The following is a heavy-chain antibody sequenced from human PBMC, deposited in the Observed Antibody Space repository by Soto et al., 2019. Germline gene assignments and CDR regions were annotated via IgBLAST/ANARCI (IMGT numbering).Heavy chain of an antibody. CDR2: IYWDDDK. J-gene: IGHJ4*02. D-gene: IGHD2-8*02. CDR3: AHVYWAASGTRYYFDY. V-gene: IGHV2-5*02. Sequence: QITLTESGPPLVKPTQTLTLTCTFSGFSFSTSAVGVGWIRQPPGKALEWLALIYWDDDKRYSPFLKSRLTITMDTSTNQVVLTMTNMDPVDTGTYYCAHVYWAASGTRYYFDYWGQGTLVTVSS. CDR1: GFSFSTSAVG.